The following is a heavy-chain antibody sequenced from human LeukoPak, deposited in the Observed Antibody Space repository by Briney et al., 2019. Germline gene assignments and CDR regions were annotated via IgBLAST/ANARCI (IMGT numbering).Heavy chain of an antibody. CDR1: GFTFSSYA. V-gene: IGHV3-23*01. J-gene: IGHJ4*02. CDR2: ISGSGGST. CDR3: AKDASPIVVVITSYFDY. Sequence: GGSLRLSCAASGFTFSSYAMSWVRQAPGKGLEWVSAISGSGGSTYYADSVKGRLTISRDNSKNTLYLQMNSLRAEDTAVYYCAKDASPIVVVITSYFDYWGQGTLVTVSS. D-gene: IGHD3-22*01.